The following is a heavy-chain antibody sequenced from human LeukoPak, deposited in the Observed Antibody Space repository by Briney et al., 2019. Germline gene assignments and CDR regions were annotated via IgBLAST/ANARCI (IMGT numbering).Heavy chain of an antibody. CDR3: ARSGYGKSRWFDP. D-gene: IGHD5-18*01. Sequence: SETLSLTCAVYGGSFSGYYWTWIRQSPGKGLEWIGEINHSGSTNYNPSLKSRVTISVDTSKNQFSLKLSSVTAADTAVYYCARSGYGKSRWFDPWGQGTLVTVSS. V-gene: IGHV4-34*01. J-gene: IGHJ5*02. CDR2: INHSGST. CDR1: GGSFSGYY.